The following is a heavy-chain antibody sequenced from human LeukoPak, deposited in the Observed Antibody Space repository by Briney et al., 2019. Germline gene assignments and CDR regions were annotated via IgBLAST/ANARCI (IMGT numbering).Heavy chain of an antibody. V-gene: IGHV3-30*04. Sequence: PGGSLRLSCAASGFTFNDYTMHWVRQAPGKGLEWVAVISYDGSNKYYADSVKGRFTISRDNSKNTLYLQMNSLRAEDTAVYYCAKEVRRYSSSLLRVDYWGQGTLVTVSS. CDR2: ISYDGSNK. CDR1: GFTFNDYT. D-gene: IGHD6-13*01. J-gene: IGHJ4*02. CDR3: AKEVRRYSSSLLRVDY.